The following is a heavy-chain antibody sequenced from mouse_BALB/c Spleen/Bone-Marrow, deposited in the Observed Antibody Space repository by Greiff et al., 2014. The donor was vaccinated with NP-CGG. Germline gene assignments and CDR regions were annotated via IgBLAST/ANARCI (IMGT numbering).Heavy chain of an antibody. CDR3: SRDYRYDTWFSY. Sequence: VQLQQSGPGLVKPSQSLSLTCTVTGYSITSDYAWNWIRQFPGNKLEWMGYISYSGFTSYIPSLKSRISITRDTSKNQFFLQLNSVTTEDTATYYCSRDYRYDTWFSYWGQGTLVTVSA. CDR1: GYSITSDYA. J-gene: IGHJ3*01. V-gene: IGHV3-2*02. D-gene: IGHD2-14*01. CDR2: ISYSGFT.